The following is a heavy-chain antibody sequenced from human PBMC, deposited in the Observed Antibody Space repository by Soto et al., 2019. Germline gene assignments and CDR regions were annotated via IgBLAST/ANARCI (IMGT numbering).Heavy chain of an antibody. CDR2: IYPGDSDT. Sequence: PXESLKVSWKGSGYSCTSYGSGWVLQMPGKGLEWMGIIYPGDSDTRYSPSFQGQVTISADKSISTAYLQWSSLKASDTAMYYCARNRIGSGYYYGMDVWGQGTTVTVSS. V-gene: IGHV5-51*01. CDR3: ARNRIGSGYYYGMDV. D-gene: IGHD2-15*01. J-gene: IGHJ6*02. CDR1: GYSCTSYG.